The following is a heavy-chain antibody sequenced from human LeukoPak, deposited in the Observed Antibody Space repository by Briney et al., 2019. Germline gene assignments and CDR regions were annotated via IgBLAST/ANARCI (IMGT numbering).Heavy chain of an antibody. CDR1: GASFSGYY. D-gene: IGHD1-26*01. CDR3: ARLLLSGTESARFDP. Sequence: SETLSLTCAVYGASFSGYYWNWIRQPPGKGLEWIGEISHSGSTNYNPSLKSRVTISVDTSKNQFSLKLSSVTAADTAVYYCARLLLSGTESARFDPWGQGILVTVSS. J-gene: IGHJ5*02. V-gene: IGHV4-34*01. CDR2: ISHSGST.